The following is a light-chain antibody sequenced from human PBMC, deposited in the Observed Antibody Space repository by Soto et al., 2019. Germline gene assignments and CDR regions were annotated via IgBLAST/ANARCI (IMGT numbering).Light chain of an antibody. V-gene: IGKV1-5*03. CDR3: QQYNSYLLT. J-gene: IGKJ4*01. Sequence: DIQMTQSPSTLSASVGDRVTITCRASQSISSWLAWYQQKPGKAPKLLIYKASSLESGVPSRFSGSGSGTEFTLSISSLQPDDFATYYCQQYNSYLLTFGGGTKVEIK. CDR1: QSISSW. CDR2: KAS.